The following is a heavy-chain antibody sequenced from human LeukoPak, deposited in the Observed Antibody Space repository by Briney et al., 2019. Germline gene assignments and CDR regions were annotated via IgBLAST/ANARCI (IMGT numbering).Heavy chain of an antibody. Sequence: SETLSLTCTVSGGSISRGNCYWIWVRQPPGKALEGIGTIHYSGNTYYNPSLKSRVTISVDTSKSQFSLKLSSVTAADTAVYYCAREILAYCGGDCYSAPFDYWGQGTLVTVSS. CDR2: IHYSGNT. CDR1: GGSISRGNCY. J-gene: IGHJ4*02. CDR3: AREILAYCGGDCYSAPFDY. V-gene: IGHV4-30-4*01. D-gene: IGHD2-21*02.